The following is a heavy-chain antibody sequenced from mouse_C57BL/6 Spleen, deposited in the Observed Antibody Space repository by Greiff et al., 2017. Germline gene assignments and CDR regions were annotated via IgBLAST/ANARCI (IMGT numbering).Heavy chain of an antibody. CDR3: ARWGSITTVVAYYFDY. J-gene: IGHJ2*01. CDR1: GYTFPSSW. V-gene: IGHV1-50*01. CDR2: IDPSDRYT. Sequence: QVQLQQPGAELVKPGASVKLSCKASGYTFPSSWMQWVKQRPGQGLVWIGEIDPSDRYTNYNQKFKGKATLAVDTSSSTAYMQLSSLTSEDSAVYYCARWGSITTVVAYYFDYWGQGTTLTVSS. D-gene: IGHD1-1*01.